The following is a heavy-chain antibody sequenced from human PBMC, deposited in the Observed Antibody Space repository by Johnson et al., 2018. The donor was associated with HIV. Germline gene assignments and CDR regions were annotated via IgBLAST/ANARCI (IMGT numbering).Heavy chain of an antibody. Sequence: QVQLVESGGGVVQPGGSLRLSCAASGFTFSSHGMHWVRQAPGKGLEWVAFIRYDGSNKYYADSVKGRFTISRDNSKNTLYLQMNSLKTEDTAVYYCQGGYSSGWYSNAFDIWGQGTMVTVSS. CDR1: GFTFSSHG. D-gene: IGHD6-19*01. J-gene: IGHJ3*02. CDR2: IRYDGSNK. V-gene: IGHV3-30*02. CDR3: QGGYSSGWYSNAFDI.